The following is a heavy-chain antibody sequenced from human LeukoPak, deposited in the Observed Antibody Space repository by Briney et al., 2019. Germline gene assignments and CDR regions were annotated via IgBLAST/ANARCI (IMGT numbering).Heavy chain of an antibody. D-gene: IGHD1-26*01. V-gene: IGHV4-61*02. CDR2: IYASGST. Sequence: PSQTLSLTCSVSGASINSDDYYWSWVRQPAGKGLEWIGRIYASGSTNYNPSLKSRVTMSVDTSKSQFSLKLIPVTAADTAVYYCARDPRGIVGANHNWFDPWGQGTLVTVSS. CDR1: GASINSDDYY. CDR3: ARDPRGIVGANHNWFDP. J-gene: IGHJ5*02.